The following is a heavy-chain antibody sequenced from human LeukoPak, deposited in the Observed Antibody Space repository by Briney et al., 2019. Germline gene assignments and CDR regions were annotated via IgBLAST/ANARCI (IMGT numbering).Heavy chain of an antibody. Sequence: GGSLRLSCAASGFTFSGYAMSWVRQAPGKGLEWVSAISGSGGSTYYADSVKGRFTISRDNSKNTLYLQMNSLRAEDTAVYYCAKRSGDTSVGWVAFDNWGQGTMVTVSS. CDR1: GFTFSGYA. J-gene: IGHJ3*02. D-gene: IGHD3-10*01. CDR2: ISGSGGST. V-gene: IGHV3-23*01. CDR3: AKRSGDTSVGWVAFDN.